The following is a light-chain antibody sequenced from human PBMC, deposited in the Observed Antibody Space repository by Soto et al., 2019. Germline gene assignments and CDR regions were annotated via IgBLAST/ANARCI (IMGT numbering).Light chain of an antibody. V-gene: IGKV3-11*01. CDR1: QSVSGY. CDR3: QQRSNWPPRRLT. CDR2: DAS. J-gene: IGKJ4*01. Sequence: EIVLTQSPATLSLSPGERATLSCRASQSVSGYLAWYQQKPGQAPRLLIYDASNTTTGIPARFSGSVYGIDFTLTISTLEREDFAVYYCQQRSNWPPRRLTFGGGTKVEIK.